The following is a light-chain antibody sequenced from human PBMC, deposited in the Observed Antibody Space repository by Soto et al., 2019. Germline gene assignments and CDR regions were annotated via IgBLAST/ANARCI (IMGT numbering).Light chain of an antibody. CDR1: SSNIGSNS. J-gene: IGLJ3*02. Sequence: QSVLTQPPSASGAPGPRVTISCSGSSSNIGSNSVSCYQHLPGTAPKLLIYMNNQRPSGVPDRFSGSKSGTSASLAISGLRSEDEADYYCAAWDDSLSGWVFGGGTKLTVL. CDR3: AAWDDSLSGWV. V-gene: IGLV1-47*01. CDR2: MNN.